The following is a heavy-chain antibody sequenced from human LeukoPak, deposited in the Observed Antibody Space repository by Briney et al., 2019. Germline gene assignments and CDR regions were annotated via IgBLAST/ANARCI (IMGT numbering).Heavy chain of an antibody. D-gene: IGHD4-17*01. Sequence: ASVKVSCKASGYTFTSYGISWVRQAPGQRLEWMGWINAGNGNTKYSQKFQGRVTITRDTSASTAYMELSSLRSEDTAVYYCASCTVTTEPPAMDVWGQGTTVTVSS. V-gene: IGHV1-3*01. CDR3: ASCTVTTEPPAMDV. CDR1: GYTFTSYG. CDR2: INAGNGNT. J-gene: IGHJ6*02.